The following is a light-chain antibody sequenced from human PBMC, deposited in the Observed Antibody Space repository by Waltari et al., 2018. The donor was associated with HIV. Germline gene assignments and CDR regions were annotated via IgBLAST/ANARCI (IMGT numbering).Light chain of an antibody. J-gene: IGLJ3*02. V-gene: IGLV6-57*04. CDR2: EDN. CDR1: SGNTASNY. Sequence: NFKLTQPLSVSESPGKTVTISCTRSSGNTASNYVQWYQQRPGSAPTTVIYEDNQRTSGVPDRFSGSSDSSSNSASLTISGLKTEDEADYYCQSYDSNDPWVFGGGTKLTVL. CDR3: QSYDSNDPWV.